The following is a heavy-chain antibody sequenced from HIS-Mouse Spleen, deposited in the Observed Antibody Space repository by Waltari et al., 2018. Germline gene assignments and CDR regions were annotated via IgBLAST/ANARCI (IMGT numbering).Heavy chain of an antibody. CDR2: INQSGSH. CDR3: ARGFYSSSWYRAFDI. Sequence: QVQLQQWGAGLLKPSETLSLTCAVYGGSFSGYYWSWIRQPPGKGLEWIGEINQSGSHKDNPSHKSRVTISVDTSKNQFSLKLRSVTAADTAVYYCARGFYSSSWYRAFDIWGQGTMVTVSS. J-gene: IGHJ3*02. D-gene: IGHD6-13*01. CDR1: GGSFSGYY. V-gene: IGHV4-34*01.